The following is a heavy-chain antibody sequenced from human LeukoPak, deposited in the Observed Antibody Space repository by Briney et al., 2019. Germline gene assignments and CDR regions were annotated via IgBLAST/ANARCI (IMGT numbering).Heavy chain of an antibody. CDR1: GFTFSNFG. CDR3: ARGLGGYDQFFDY. CDR2: ISGSGSYT. J-gene: IGHJ4*02. Sequence: TGGSLRLSCAASGFTFSNFGMSWVRQAPGKGLEWVSAISGSGSYTDYADSEKGRFTISKDNSKNTLYLQMNSLRAEDTAVYYCARGLGGYDQFFDYWGQGTLVTVSS. V-gene: IGHV3-23*01. D-gene: IGHD5-12*01.